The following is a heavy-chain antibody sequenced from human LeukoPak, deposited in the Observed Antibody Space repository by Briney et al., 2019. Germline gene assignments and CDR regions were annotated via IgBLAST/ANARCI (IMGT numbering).Heavy chain of an antibody. J-gene: IGHJ4*02. Sequence: SETLSLTCTVSGGSICSYYWSWIRQPAGKGLEWIGRIYTSGSTNYNPSLKSRVTMSVDTSKNQFSLKLSSVTAADTAVYYCARDGYCSSTSCSLDYFDYWGQGTLVTVSS. CDR2: IYTSGST. V-gene: IGHV4-4*07. CDR1: GGSICSYY. CDR3: ARDGYCSSTSCSLDYFDY. D-gene: IGHD2-2*03.